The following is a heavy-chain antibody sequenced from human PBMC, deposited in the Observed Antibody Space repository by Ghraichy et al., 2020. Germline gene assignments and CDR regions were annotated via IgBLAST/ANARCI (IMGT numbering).Heavy chain of an antibody. J-gene: IGHJ5*02. CDR3: ARQGAGSSWPNWFDP. Sequence: SETLSLTCAVSGGSISSSNRWSWVRQPPGKGLEWIGEIYHSGSTNYNPSLKSRVTISVDKSKNQFSLKLNSVTAADTAVYYCARQGAGSSWPNWFDPWGQGTLVIVSS. D-gene: IGHD6-13*01. CDR1: GGSISSSNR. CDR2: IYHSGST. V-gene: IGHV4-4*02.